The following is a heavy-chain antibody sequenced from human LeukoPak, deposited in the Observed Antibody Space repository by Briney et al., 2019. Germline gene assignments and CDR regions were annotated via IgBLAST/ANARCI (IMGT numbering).Heavy chain of an antibody. Sequence: SQTLSLTCTVSGGSTSSGGYYWSWIRQHPGKGLEWIGYISYSGSTYYNPSLKSRVTISVDTSKNQFSLQLSSVTAADTAVYYCARHITGTTLDYWGQGTLVTVSS. V-gene: IGHV4-31*03. J-gene: IGHJ4*02. CDR2: ISYSGST. CDR3: ARHITGTTLDY. D-gene: IGHD1-7*01. CDR1: GGSTSSGGYY.